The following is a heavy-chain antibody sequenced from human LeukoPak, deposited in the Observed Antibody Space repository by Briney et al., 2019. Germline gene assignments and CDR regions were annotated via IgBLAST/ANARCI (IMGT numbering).Heavy chain of an antibody. D-gene: IGHD6-19*01. CDR1: GGSFSGYY. V-gene: IGHV4-34*01. J-gene: IGHJ4*02. CDR2: INHSGST. Sequence: SETLSLTCAVYGGSFSGYYWSWIRQPPGKGLEWIGEINHSGSTNYNPSLKSRVTISADTSKNQFSLKLSSVTAADTAVYYCARVEQWLVYWGQGTLVTVSS. CDR3: ARVEQWLVY.